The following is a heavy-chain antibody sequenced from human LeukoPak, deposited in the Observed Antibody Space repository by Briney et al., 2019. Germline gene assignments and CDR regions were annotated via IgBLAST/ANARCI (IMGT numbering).Heavy chain of an antibody. V-gene: IGHV4-34*01. D-gene: IGHD2/OR15-2a*01. J-gene: IGHJ4*02. CDR2: INHSGST. CDR3: AISIGPLLH. CDR1: GGSFSGYY. Sequence: PSETLSLTCAVYGGSFSGYYWSWIRQPPGKGLEWIGEINHSGSTNYNPSLKSRVTISVDTSKNQFSLKLSSVTAADTAVYYCAISIGPLLHWGQGTLVTVSS.